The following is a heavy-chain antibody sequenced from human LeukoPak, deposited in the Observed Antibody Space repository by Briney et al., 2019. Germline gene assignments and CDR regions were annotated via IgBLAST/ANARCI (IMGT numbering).Heavy chain of an antibody. CDR2: ISGSGGST. CDR3: AKKTGASAYFFDY. Sequence: GGSLRPSYAASGFTFSSCGMSWVRQAPGKGLEWVSGISGSGGSTYYADSVKGRFTISRDNSKNTLYLQGNSLRAEDTAVYYCAKKTGASAYFFDYWGQGTLVTVSS. CDR1: GFTFSSCG. D-gene: IGHD6-25*01. J-gene: IGHJ4*02. V-gene: IGHV3-23*01.